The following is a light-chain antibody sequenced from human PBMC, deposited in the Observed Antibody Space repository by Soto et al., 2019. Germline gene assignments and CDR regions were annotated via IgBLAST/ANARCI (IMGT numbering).Light chain of an antibody. CDR2: GAS. CDR1: QSISIY. V-gene: IGKV1-39*01. Sequence: IQMTQSPSSLSAYVGDRVTITYRASQSISIYLNWYQQKPGKAPKLLIYGASSLQSGVPSRFSGSGSGTHFTLIISSLQPEDFATYYCQQSYSTPYTFGQGTNVEIK. CDR3: QQSYSTPYT. J-gene: IGKJ2*01.